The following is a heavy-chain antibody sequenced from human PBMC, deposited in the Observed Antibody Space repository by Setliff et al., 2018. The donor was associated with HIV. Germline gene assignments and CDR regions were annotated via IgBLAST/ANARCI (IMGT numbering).Heavy chain of an antibody. J-gene: IGHJ4*02. D-gene: IGHD3-22*01. V-gene: IGHV4-39*07. CDR3: ARDPHCFDTSGHYSWFYFDY. CDR1: GGSMTSSNYY. Sequence: SETLSLTCTVSGGSMTSSNYYWGWIRQSPGRGLEWIGSISSSGSTTYHPSLRSRVTVSAATSKNQFSLKLTSVTAADTAVYFCARDPHCFDTSGHYSWFYFDYWGQGTLVTVSS. CDR2: ISSSGST.